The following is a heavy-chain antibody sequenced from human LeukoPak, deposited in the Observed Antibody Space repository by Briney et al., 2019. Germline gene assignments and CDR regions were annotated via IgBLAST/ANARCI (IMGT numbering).Heavy chain of an antibody. CDR1: GYTFTGYY. V-gene: IGHV1-2*02. J-gene: IGHJ5*02. CDR3: ARGRRHSGGWINWFDP. D-gene: IGHD6-19*01. CDR2: INPNSGGT. Sequence: ASVKVSCKASGYTFTGYYMHWVRQAPGQGLEWMGWINPNSGGTNYAQKFQGRVTMTRDTSISTAYMELSRLRSDDTAVYYCARGRRHSGGWINWFDPWGQGTLVTVSS.